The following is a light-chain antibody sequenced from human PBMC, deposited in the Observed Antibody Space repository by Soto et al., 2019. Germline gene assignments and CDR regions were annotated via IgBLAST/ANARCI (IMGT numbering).Light chain of an antibody. CDR1: PSVHNS. V-gene: IGKV3-11*01. CDR2: DAS. CDR3: QQRNKWPPVT. Sequence: ESVLTQSPATLSLSPGERATLSCRASPSVHNSLAWYQHKPGQAPRLLIYDASNRATGVPTRFSGSGSGTDFTLTISSLEPEDFAVYYCQQRNKWPPVTFGGGTRVEIK. J-gene: IGKJ4*01.